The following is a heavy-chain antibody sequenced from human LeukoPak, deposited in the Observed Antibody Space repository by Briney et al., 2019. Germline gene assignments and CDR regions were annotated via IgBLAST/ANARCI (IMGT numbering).Heavy chain of an antibody. CDR2: LHHTGRN. CDR1: GDSITSSSHY. Sequence: SETLSLTCTVSGDSITSSSHYGGWIRQPPGKRLEWIGSLHHTGRNYSNAALKSRVTISMDTAKSQFSLKLNSVTAADSGVYYCVAEMTASAAFDIWGQGTMVAVSS. V-gene: IGHV4-39*01. J-gene: IGHJ3*02. CDR3: VAEMTASAAFDI. D-gene: IGHD2-21*02.